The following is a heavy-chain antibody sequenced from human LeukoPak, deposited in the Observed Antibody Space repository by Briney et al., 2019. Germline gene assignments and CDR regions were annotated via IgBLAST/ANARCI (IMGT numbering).Heavy chain of an antibody. Sequence: SGGSLRLSCAASGFTFSSYAMSWVRQAPGKGLEWVSAISGSGGSTYYADSVKGRFTISRDNSKNTLYLQMNSLRAEDTAVYYCAKEEAYYDFWSGYYPAFDYWGQGTLVTVSS. J-gene: IGHJ4*02. CDR1: GFTFSSYA. CDR2: ISGSGGST. CDR3: AKEEAYYDFWSGYYPAFDY. V-gene: IGHV3-23*01. D-gene: IGHD3-3*01.